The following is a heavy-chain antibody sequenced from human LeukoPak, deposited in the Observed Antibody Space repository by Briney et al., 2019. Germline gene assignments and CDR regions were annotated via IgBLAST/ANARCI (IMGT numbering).Heavy chain of an antibody. V-gene: IGHV4-34*01. D-gene: IGHD6-6*01. CDR1: GGSFSGYD. CDR2: INHSGST. Sequence: SETLSLTCAVYGGSFSGYDWSWIRQPPGKGLEWIGEINHSGSTNYNPSLKSRVTISVDTSKNQFSLKLSSVTAADTAVYYCARIAARRRDAFDIWGQGTMVTVSS. J-gene: IGHJ3*02. CDR3: ARIAARRRDAFDI.